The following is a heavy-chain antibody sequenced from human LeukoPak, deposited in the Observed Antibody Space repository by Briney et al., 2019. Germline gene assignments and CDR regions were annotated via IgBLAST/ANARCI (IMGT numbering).Heavy chain of an antibody. CDR3: ARQWIQLERDAFDI. V-gene: IGHV4-38-2*01. Sequence: PSETLSLTCAVSGYSITSGYYWGWIRQPPGKGLEWIGTIYHSGSTYYNPSLKSRVTISVDTSKNQFSLELSSVTAADTALYYCARQWIQLERDAFDIWGQGTMATVSS. CDR2: IYHSGST. J-gene: IGHJ3*02. D-gene: IGHD1-1*01. CDR1: GYSITSGYY.